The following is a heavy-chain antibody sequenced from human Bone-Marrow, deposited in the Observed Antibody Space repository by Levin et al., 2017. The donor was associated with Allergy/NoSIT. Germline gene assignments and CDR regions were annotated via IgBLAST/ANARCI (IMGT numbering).Heavy chain of an antibody. CDR3: AKDDGNYFGSGAYSKDDY. D-gene: IGHD3-10*01. J-gene: IGHJ4*02. CDR2: INPKSGST. CDR1: GYTFSDYY. Sequence: GESLKISCKASGYTFSDYYMHWVRQAPGQGLEWMGWINPKSGSTNYAQKFQGRVTMTTDTSITTAYMELSNLRSDDTAFYFCAKDDGNYFGSGAYSKDDYWGQGTLVTVPS. V-gene: IGHV1-2*02.